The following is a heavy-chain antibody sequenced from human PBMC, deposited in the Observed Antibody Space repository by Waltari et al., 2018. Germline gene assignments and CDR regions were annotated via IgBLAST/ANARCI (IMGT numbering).Heavy chain of an antibody. CDR2: INHSGST. CDR1: GGSFSGYY. Sequence: QVQLQQWGAGLLKPSETLSLTCAVYGGSFSGYYWSWIRQPPGKGLEWIGEINHSGSTNYNPSLKSRVTISVDTSKNQFSLKLSSVTAADTAVDYCARLNSSSWGAGYYYYGMDVWGQGTTVTVSS. V-gene: IGHV4-34*01. J-gene: IGHJ6*02. D-gene: IGHD6-13*01. CDR3: ARLNSSSWGAGYYYYGMDV.